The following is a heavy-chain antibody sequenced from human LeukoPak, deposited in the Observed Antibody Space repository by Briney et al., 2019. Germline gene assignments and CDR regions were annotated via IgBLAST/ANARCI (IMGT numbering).Heavy chain of an antibody. CDR3: ARAVAAADSY. V-gene: IGHV3-7*04. D-gene: IGHD6-13*01. CDR2: MNQDGSKK. CDR1: GFTISTYW. J-gene: IGHJ4*02. Sequence: PGGSLRLSCTASGFTISTYWMSWVRQAPGKGLEWVANMNQDGSKKYYVDSVKGRLTISRDNVKNSVYLQMNSLRAEDTAVYSCARAVAAADSYWGRGTLVTVSS.